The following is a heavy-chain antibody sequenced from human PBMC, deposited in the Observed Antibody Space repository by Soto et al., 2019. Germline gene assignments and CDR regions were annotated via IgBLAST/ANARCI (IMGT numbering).Heavy chain of an antibody. CDR1: VGSFSGYY. CDR2: INHSGST. V-gene: IGHV4-34*01. J-gene: IGHJ4*02. CDR3: ASVRGYSSAVDY. D-gene: IGHD6-19*01. Sequence: SETLSLTCAVYVGSFSGYYWSWIRQPPGKGLEWIGEINHSGSTNYNPSLKSRVTISVDTSKNQFSLKLSSVTAADTAVYYCASVRGYSSAVDYWGQGTLVTVSS.